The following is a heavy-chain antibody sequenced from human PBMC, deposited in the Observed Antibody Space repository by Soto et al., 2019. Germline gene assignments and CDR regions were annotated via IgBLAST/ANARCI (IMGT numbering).Heavy chain of an antibody. Sequence: PGGSLKISCNGSGYSFTIYWIGWVLQMPGKGLEWMWIIYPGDSDTRYSPSFQGQVTISADKSISTAYLQWSSLQASDTAMYYCAITKGYSSGWYGRQWGQGTMVTVSS. CDR3: AITKGYSSGWYGRQ. CDR1: GYSFTIYW. J-gene: IGHJ4*02. D-gene: IGHD6-19*01. V-gene: IGHV5-51*01. CDR2: IYPGDSDT.